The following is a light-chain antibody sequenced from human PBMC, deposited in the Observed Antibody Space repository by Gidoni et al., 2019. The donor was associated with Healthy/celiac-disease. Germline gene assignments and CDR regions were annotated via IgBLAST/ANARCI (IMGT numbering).Light chain of an antibody. J-gene: IGKJ5*01. CDR1: QSLLHSNGYGY. CDR3: MQALQTPLT. CDR2: LGS. Sequence: VMTQSPPSLPVTPGEPASISCRSSQSLLHSNGYGYLDWYLQKPGQSPQLLIYLGSNRASGVPDRFSGSGSGTDFTLKISRVEAEDVGIYYCMQALQTPLTFGQGTRLDIK. V-gene: IGKV2-28*01.